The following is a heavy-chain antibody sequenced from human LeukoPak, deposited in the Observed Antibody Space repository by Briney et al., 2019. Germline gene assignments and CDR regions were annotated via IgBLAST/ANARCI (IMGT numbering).Heavy chain of an antibody. V-gene: IGHV3-48*03. CDR2: SSSSGSTI. D-gene: IGHD3-10*02. CDR3: AELGVTMIGGV. Sequence: PGGSLRLCCAASGVTFSSYEMNWVRQAPGTGLEWVSYSSSSGSTIYCADSVKGRFTISRDNAKNSLYLQMNSLRAEDTAVYYCAELGVTMIGGVWGKGPTVTISS. CDR1: GVTFSSYE. J-gene: IGHJ6*04.